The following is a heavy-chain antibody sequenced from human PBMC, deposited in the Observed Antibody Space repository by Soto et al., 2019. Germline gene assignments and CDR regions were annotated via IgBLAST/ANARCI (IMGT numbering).Heavy chain of an antibody. CDR1: GFTFSSYT. D-gene: IGHD5-12*01. V-gene: IGHV3-23*01. Sequence: GGSLRLSCAASGFTFSSYTMSWVRQAPGKGLEWVSAISGSGGSTYYADSVKGRFTISRDNSKNTLYLQMNSPRAEDTAVYYCAKMSGYEFYYYYGMDVWGQGTTVTVSS. CDR2: ISGSGGST. CDR3: AKMSGYEFYYYYGMDV. J-gene: IGHJ6*02.